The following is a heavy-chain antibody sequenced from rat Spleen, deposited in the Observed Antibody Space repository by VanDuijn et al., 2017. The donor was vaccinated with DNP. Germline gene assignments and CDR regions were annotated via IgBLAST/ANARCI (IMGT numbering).Heavy chain of an antibody. CDR1: GFSLTSYT. D-gene: IGHD1-12*01. V-gene: IGHV2-6*01. CDR3: SRNKNGYFDF. Sequence: QVQLKESGPGLVQPSQTLSLTCTVSGFSLTSYTVSWVRQPPGKGLEWIAAMSSGGSRYYNSALKSRQSISRDTSKRQVFLKLTSLQPEETGTSYFSRNKNGYFDFGGPGTMVTVSS. CDR2: MSSGGSR. J-gene: IGHJ1*01.